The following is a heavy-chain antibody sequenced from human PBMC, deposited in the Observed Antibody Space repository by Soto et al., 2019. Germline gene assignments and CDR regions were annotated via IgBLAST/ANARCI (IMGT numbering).Heavy chain of an antibody. Sequence: QVQLVQSGVEVKKPGSSVKVSCKASGGTFSSYAISWVRQAPGQGLEWMGWIIPIFGTANYAQKFQGRVTITADESTSTDDMELSSLRSDDTAVYYCARETPSNTGDYYYGMDVWGQGTTVTVSS. V-gene: IGHV1-69*01. CDR3: ARETPSNTGDYYYGMDV. CDR1: GGTFSSYA. J-gene: IGHJ6*02. D-gene: IGHD7-27*01. CDR2: IIPIFGTA.